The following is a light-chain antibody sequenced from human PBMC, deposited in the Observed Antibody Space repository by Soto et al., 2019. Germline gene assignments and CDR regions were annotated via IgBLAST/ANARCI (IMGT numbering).Light chain of an antibody. CDR2: AAS. CDR1: EGIDIH. V-gene: IGKV1-27*01. J-gene: IGKJ4*01. Sequence: DIQIAQSPSSLSASVGDRVTITCRSSEGIDIHLAWFQQKPGKAPNLLIYAASTWQSGVPARFTGSGSGTDFTLTISRLQPEDAAIYYCQKCKVAPFTFGGGTKLEIK. CDR3: QKCKVAPFT.